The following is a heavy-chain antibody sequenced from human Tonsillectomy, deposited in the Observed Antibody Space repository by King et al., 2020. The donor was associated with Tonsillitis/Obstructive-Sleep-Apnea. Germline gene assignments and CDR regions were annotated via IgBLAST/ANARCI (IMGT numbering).Heavy chain of an antibody. CDR2: IWYDGSKK. Sequence: VQLVESGGGVVQPGRSLRLSCAASGFTFSSYGMHWVRQAPGKGLEWVTVIWYDGSKKYYADSVKGRFTISRDNSKNTLYLQMNNLRAEDTAVYYCARDGAGAESPFDYWGQESLVTVSS. D-gene: IGHD4/OR15-4a*01. CDR3: ARDGAGAESPFDY. V-gene: IGHV3-33*01. CDR1: GFTFSSYG. J-gene: IGHJ4*02.